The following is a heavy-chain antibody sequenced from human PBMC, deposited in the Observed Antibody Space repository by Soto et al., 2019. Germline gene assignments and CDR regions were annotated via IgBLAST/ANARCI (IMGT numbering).Heavy chain of an antibody. V-gene: IGHV1-8*01. CDR3: ARERGYCSGGSCYLTHYWFGP. J-gene: IGHJ5*02. D-gene: IGHD2-15*01. CDR1: GYTFTSYD. CDR2: MNPNSGNT. Sequence: ASVKVSCKASGYTFTSYDINWVRQATGQGLEWMGWMNPNSGNTGYAQKFQGRVTMTRNTSISTAYMELSSLRAEDTAVYYCARERGYCSGGSCYLTHYWFGPWGQGTLVTVSS.